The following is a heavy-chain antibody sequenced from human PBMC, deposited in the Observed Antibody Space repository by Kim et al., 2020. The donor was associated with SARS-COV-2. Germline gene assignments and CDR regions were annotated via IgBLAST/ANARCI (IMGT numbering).Heavy chain of an antibody. V-gene: IGHV4-38-2*02. CDR3: ARDRQLYYGMDV. J-gene: IGHJ6*02. D-gene: IGHD5-18*01. Sequence: SETLSLTCTVSGYSISSGYYWGWIRQPPGKWLEWIGSIYHSGSNYYNPSLKSRVTISVDTSKNQFSLKLSSVTAADTAVYYCARDRQLYYGMDVWGQGTTVTVSS. CDR1: GYSISSGYY. CDR2: IYHSGSN.